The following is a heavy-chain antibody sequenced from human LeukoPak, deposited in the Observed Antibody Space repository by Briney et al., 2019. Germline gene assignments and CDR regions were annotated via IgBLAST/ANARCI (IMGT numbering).Heavy chain of an antibody. D-gene: IGHD4-11*01. CDR1: GYTFTSYG. V-gene: IGHV1-69*05. J-gene: IGHJ5*02. CDR2: IIPIFGTA. CDR3: ARDLGGDDYSNYHWFDP. Sequence: SVKVSCKASGYTFTSYGISWVRQAPGQGLEWMGGIIPIFGTANYAQKFQGRVTITTDESTSTAYMELSSLRSEDTAVYYCARDLGGDDYSNYHWFDPWGQGTLVTVSS.